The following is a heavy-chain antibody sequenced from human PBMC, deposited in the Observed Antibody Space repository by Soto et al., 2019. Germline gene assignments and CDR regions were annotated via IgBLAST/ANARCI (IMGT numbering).Heavy chain of an antibody. J-gene: IGHJ6*02. CDR2: IWFDGSNK. CDR1: GFTFSNYG. CDR3: ARVVEGDYGMDV. V-gene: IGHV3-33*01. Sequence: QVQLVESGGGVVQPGRSLRLSCAASGFTFSNYGMHWVRQAPGKGLEWVSIIWFDGSNKYYADSVKGRFTISRDNSKNTLYLQMNSLRAEDTAVYYCARVVEGDYGMDVWGQGTTVTVSS. D-gene: IGHD1-26*01.